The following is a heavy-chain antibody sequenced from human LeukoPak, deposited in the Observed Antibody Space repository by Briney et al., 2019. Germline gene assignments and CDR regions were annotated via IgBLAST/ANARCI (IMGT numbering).Heavy chain of an antibody. CDR1: GYTFTGYF. CDR2: INPKTGDT. D-gene: IGHD4-17*01. CDR3: ARNNYGDYLDY. V-gene: IGHV1-2*02. J-gene: IGHJ4*02. Sequence: ASVKVSCKASGYTFTGYFMHWVRQAPGQGLEWVGYINPKTGDTNYAQKFRGRVTMTRDTSISTAYMELSRLRSDDTAVYYCARNNYGDYLDYWGQGTLVTVSS.